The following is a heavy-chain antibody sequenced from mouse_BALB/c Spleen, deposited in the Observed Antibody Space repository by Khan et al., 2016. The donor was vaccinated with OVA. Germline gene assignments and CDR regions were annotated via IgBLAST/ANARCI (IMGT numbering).Heavy chain of an antibody. Sequence: EVQLQESGGDLVRPGGSLKLSCAASGFSFSTYSMSWVRQTPEKRLEWVATISSGGSYNYSPDSVKGRFTISRDNAKNTLYLQMSSLKSEDTAMYYCTRHRGYYGYNPYFDYWGQGTTLTVSS. V-gene: IGHV5-6-4*01. J-gene: IGHJ2*01. D-gene: IGHD1-1*01. CDR3: TRHRGYYGYNPYFDY. CDR1: GFSFSTYS. CDR2: ISSGGSYN.